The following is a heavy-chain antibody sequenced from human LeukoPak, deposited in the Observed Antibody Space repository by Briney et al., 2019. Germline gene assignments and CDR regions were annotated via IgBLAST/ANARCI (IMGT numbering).Heavy chain of an antibody. D-gene: IGHD4-23*01. CDR2: INPNSGGT. V-gene: IGHV1-2*02. Sequence: ASVKVSCKASGYTFTGYYMHWVRQAPGQGLEWMGWINPNSGGTNYAQKFQGRVTMTRGTSISTAYMELSRLRSDDTAVYYCARDLPTTVAQLDVWGKGTTVTVSS. J-gene: IGHJ6*04. CDR3: ARDLPTTVAQLDV. CDR1: GYTFTGYY.